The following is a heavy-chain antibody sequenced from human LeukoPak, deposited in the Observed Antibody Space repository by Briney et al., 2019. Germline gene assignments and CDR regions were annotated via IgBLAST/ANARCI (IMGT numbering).Heavy chain of an antibody. V-gene: IGHV3-48*01. CDR3: ARARDCSSSSCYASYFDC. J-gene: IGHJ4*02. CDR2: ISSGSSSI. D-gene: IGHD2-2*01. Sequence: YISSGSSSIYFADSVKGRFTISRDNAKNSLYLQMDSLRAEDTAVYFCARARDCSSSSCYASYFDCWGQGTLVTVSS.